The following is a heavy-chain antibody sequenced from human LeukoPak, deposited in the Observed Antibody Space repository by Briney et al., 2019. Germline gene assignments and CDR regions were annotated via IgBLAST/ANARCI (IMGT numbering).Heavy chain of an antibody. D-gene: IGHD2-2*02. V-gene: IGHV3-7*01. Sequence: GGSLRLSCAASHFTFTTYWMSWVRQAPGKGLEWVANIKPDGSEKYYVDSVKGRFTISRDNAKNSLYLQMNSLRAEDTAVYYCARGGYCSSTSCYKVGDYFDYWGQGTLVTVSS. J-gene: IGHJ4*02. CDR3: ARGGYCSSTSCYKVGDYFDY. CDR2: IKPDGSEK. CDR1: HFTFTTYW.